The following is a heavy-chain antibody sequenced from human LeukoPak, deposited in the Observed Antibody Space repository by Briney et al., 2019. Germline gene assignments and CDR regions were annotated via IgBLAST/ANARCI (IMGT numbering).Heavy chain of an antibody. D-gene: IGHD3-22*01. V-gene: IGHV3-49*04. J-gene: IGHJ4*02. CDR3: TRAYDSSGYYRYFDY. CDR2: TRSKAYGGTT. CDR1: GFTFGDYA. Sequence: GGSLRLSCTASGFTFGDYAMSWVRQAPGKGLEWVGFTRSKAYGGTTEYAAPVKGRFTISRDDSKSIAYLQMNSLKTEDTAVYYCTRAYDSSGYYRYFDYWGQGTLVTVSS.